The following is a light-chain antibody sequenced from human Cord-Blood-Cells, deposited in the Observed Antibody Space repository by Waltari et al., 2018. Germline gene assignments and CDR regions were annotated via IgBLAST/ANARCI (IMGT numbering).Light chain of an antibody. CDR3: QAWDSSTVV. V-gene: IGLV3-1*01. CDR1: NLGDTY. Sequence: SYELTQPPPVSVSPGQTASIPCPGANLGDTYACWYQQKPGQSPVLVIYQDSKRPSGIPERFSGSNSGNTATLTISGTQARDEADNYCQAWDSSTVVIGGGTKLTVL. CDR2: QDS. J-gene: IGLJ2*01.